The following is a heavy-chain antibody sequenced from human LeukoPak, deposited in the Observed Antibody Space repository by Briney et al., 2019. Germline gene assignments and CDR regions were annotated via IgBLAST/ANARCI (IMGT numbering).Heavy chain of an antibody. V-gene: IGHV3-7*03. CDR2: IKQDGSEK. D-gene: IGHD6-19*01. CDR3: AKDSSGSSGWYYYFDY. J-gene: IGHJ4*02. CDR1: GFTFSSYW. Sequence: GGSLRLSCAASGFTFSSYWMSWVRQAPGKGLEWVANIKQDGSEKYYVDSVKGRFTISRDSSKNTLYLQMNSLRAEDTAVYYCAKDSSGSSGWYYYFDYWGQGTLVTVSS.